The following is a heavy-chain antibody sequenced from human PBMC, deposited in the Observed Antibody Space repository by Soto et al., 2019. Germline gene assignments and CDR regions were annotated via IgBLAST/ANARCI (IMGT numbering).Heavy chain of an antibody. CDR3: ARGISEYCSGSTCYSYYFDH. D-gene: IGHD2-15*01. J-gene: IGHJ4*02. CDR1: GDTFSSHS. CDR2: IIPMLGII. V-gene: IGHV1-69*02. Sequence: QGHLVQSGTEVKKPGSSVKVSCKASGDTFSSHSINWVRQAPGQGLEWMGRIIPMLGIINYAQKFQGRVTISADKSTTTVYMELSSLTSEDTAVYYCARGISEYCSGSTCYSYYFDHWGPGTLVTVSS.